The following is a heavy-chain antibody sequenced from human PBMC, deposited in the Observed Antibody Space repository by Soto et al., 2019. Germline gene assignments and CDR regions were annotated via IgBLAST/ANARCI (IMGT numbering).Heavy chain of an antibody. CDR3: ARRPYYDSSGFEGRGMDV. D-gene: IGHD3-22*01. J-gene: IGHJ6*02. CDR1: GGXISSGGYS. Sequence: PSETLSLTCAVSGGXISSGGYSWSWTRQPPGKGLEWIGYIYHSGSTYYNPSLKSRVTISVDRSKNQFSLKLSSVTAADTAVYYCARRPYYDSSGFEGRGMDVWGQGTTVTVSS. CDR2: IYHSGST. V-gene: IGHV4-30-2*01.